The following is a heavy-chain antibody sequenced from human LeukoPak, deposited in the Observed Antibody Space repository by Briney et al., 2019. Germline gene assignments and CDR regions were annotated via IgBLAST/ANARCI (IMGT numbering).Heavy chain of an antibody. J-gene: IGHJ5*02. CDR3: ARDLVYCSGGSCYNWFDP. V-gene: IGHV3-33*01. CDR2: IWYDGSNK. D-gene: IGHD2-15*01. CDR1: GFTLSSYG. Sequence: GGSLRLSCAASGFTLSSYGMHWVRQAPGKGLEWVAVIWYDGSNKYYADSVKGRFTISRDNAKNSLYLQMNSLRAEDTAVYYCARDLVYCSGGSCYNWFDPWGQGTLVTVSS.